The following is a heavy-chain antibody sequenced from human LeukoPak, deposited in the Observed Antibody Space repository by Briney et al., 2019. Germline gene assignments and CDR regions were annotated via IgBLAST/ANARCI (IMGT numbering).Heavy chain of an antibody. CDR2: MWDDGTNE. D-gene: IGHD3-3*01. CDR3: ARDKFFWSGVTYYMDV. CDR1: GFNFGIYG. Sequence: GGSLRLSCTASGFNFGIYGMHWVRQAPGKGLEWVAVMWDDGTNEYYVESVKGRFTISRDNGKRTLYLQMNSLRAEDSAVYYCARDKFFWSGVTYYMDVWGKGTTVTVSS. V-gene: IGHV3-33*01. J-gene: IGHJ6*03.